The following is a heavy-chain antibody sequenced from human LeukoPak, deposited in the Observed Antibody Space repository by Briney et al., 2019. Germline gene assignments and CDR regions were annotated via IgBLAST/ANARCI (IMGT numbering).Heavy chain of an antibody. V-gene: IGHV3-7*01. D-gene: IGHD3-10*01. CDR3: ARGHYGLDV. CDR1: GFTFSYSW. J-gene: IGHJ6*02. CDR2: INQGGSDK. Sequence: GGSLRLSCAASGFTFSYSWMTWVRQAPGKGLEWVAHINQGGSDKNYVDSVKGRFTISRDNAKNSLYLQMNSLRAEDTAVYYCARGHYGLDVWGQGTTVTVSS.